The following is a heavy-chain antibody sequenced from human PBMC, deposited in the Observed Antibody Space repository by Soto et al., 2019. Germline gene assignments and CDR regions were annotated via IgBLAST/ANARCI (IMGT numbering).Heavy chain of an antibody. J-gene: IGHJ4*02. V-gene: IGHV3-23*01. CDR2: ISGSGGST. Sequence: EVQLLESGGGLVQPGGSLRLSCASSGFTFSSYAMSWVRQAPGKGLEWVSAISGSGGSTYYADSVKGRFTISRDNSKNTLYLQMNSLRAEDTAVYYCAKDKRYYDSSGPTANWGQGTLVTVSS. CDR1: GFTFSSYA. D-gene: IGHD3-22*01. CDR3: AKDKRYYDSSGPTAN.